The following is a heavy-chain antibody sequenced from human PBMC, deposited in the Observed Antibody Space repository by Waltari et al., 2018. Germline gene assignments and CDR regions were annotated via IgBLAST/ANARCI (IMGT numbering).Heavy chain of an antibody. CDR2: FDPEDGET. Sequence: QVQLVQSGAEVKKPGASVKVSCKVSGYTLTELSRHWVRQAPGKGLEWMGGFDPEDGETIYAQKFQGRVTMTEDTSTDTAYMELSSLRSEDTAVYYCATTYYYDSSGRGEMVFDIWGQGTMVTVSS. D-gene: IGHD3-22*01. CDR3: ATTYYYDSSGRGEMVFDI. J-gene: IGHJ3*02. V-gene: IGHV1-24*01. CDR1: GYTLTELS.